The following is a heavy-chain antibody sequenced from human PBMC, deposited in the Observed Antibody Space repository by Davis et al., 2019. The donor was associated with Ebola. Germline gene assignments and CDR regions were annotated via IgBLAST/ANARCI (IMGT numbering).Heavy chain of an antibody. V-gene: IGHV3-7*01. CDR2: IKQDGSEK. CDR1: GFTFSGSA. CDR3: ARGPSTGNSFSY. Sequence: GGSLRLSCAASGFTFSGSAMHWVRQASGKGLEWVANIKQDGSEKYYVDSVEGRFTISRDNAKNSLYLQMNSLRAEDTAVYYCARGPSTGNSFSYWGQGTLVTVSS. J-gene: IGHJ4*02. D-gene: IGHD6-13*01.